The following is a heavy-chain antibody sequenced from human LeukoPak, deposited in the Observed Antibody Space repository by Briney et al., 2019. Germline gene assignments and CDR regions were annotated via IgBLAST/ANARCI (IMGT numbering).Heavy chain of an antibody. CDR2: IYYSGST. CDR1: GGSISSSSYY. J-gene: IGHJ4*02. D-gene: IGHD1-1*01. V-gene: IGHV4-39*07. CDR3: ATDVGAGTMLDS. Sequence: SETLSLTCTVSGGSISSSSYYWGWIRQPPGKGLEWIGSIYYSGSTYYNPSLKSRVTISVDTSKNQFSLKLSSVTAADTAVYYCATDVGAGTMLDSWGQGTLVTVSS.